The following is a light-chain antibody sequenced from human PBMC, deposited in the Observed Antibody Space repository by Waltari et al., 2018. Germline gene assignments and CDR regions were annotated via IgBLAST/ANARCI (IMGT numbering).Light chain of an antibody. CDR2: WSS. Sequence: DIVMTQSPDSLPVSLGERATINCKSSQSVLFSSDNKNYLAWYQQKPGQPPKLLIYWSSTREAGVPDRFSGSGSGTDFTLTISSLQAEDVAVYFCQQYYIAQYTFGQGTKLEIK. CDR3: QQYYIAQYT. CDR1: QSVLFSSDNKNY. J-gene: IGKJ2*01. V-gene: IGKV4-1*01.